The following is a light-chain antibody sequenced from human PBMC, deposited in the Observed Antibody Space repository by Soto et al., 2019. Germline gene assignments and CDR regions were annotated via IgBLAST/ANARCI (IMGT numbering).Light chain of an antibody. CDR1: QSFTSRS. J-gene: IGKJ5*01. CDR3: QQYNNWPPT. Sequence: ESVVTQSPVTLSLSPGERATLSCRASQSFTSRSLAWYQQKPGLAPRLLISGASNRAAGIPARFSGSGSGTELTLTISSLQSDDFAVYHCQQYNNWPPTFGHGTRLE. V-gene: IGKV3D-15*01. CDR2: GAS.